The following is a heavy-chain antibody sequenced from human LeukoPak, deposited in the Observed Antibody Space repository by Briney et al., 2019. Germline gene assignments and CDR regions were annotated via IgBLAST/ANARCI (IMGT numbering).Heavy chain of an antibody. CDR1: GGSSSGYY. Sequence: SETLSLTXAVYGGSSSGYYWSWIRQPPGKGLEWIGEINHSGSTNYNPSLKSRVTISVDTSKNQFSLKLSSVTAADTAVYYCARGRVVFRPWGQRTLVTVSS. CDR2: INHSGST. J-gene: IGHJ5*02. CDR3: ARGRVVFRP. V-gene: IGHV4-34*01. D-gene: IGHD3-16*01.